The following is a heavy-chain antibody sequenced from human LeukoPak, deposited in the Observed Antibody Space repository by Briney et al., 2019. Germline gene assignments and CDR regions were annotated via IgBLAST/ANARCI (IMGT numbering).Heavy chain of an antibody. Sequence: PSETLSLTCAVSGCSISSGYFWGWIRQPPGKGLEWIGSIHHSGSTYYNPSLKSRVTISVDTSKNQFSLKLSSVTAADTAVYYCAREYGYSYGYGDNWGQGTLVTVSS. CDR1: GCSISSGYF. CDR3: AREYGYSYGYGDN. J-gene: IGHJ4*02. D-gene: IGHD5-18*01. CDR2: IHHSGST. V-gene: IGHV4-38-2*02.